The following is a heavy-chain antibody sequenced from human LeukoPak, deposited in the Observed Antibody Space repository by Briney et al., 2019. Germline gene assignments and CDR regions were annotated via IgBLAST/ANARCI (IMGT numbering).Heavy chain of an antibody. CDR2: INCGNGKT. J-gene: IGHJ4*02. D-gene: IGHD6-13*01. CDR3: ARSIWYNRQYYFYY. V-gene: IGHV1-3*01. Sequence: ASVTVSCKASGYSFNNYAMQWLRQGPGQRLEWMGWINCGNGKTKYSEKFQGTVPIPRDTSATPAYMDLSSLRSEDTAVYYCARSIWYNRQYYFYYWGQGTLVTVSS. CDR1: GYSFNNYA.